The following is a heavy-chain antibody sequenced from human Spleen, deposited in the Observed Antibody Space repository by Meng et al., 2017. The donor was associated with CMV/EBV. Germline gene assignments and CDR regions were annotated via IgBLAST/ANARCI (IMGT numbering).Heavy chain of an antibody. J-gene: IGHJ4*02. CDR1: DFSFSNAW. CDR2: IKSKTDGGTT. CDR3: ARGTTRIDY. D-gene: IGHD2-2*01. Sequence: GESLKISCAASDFSFSNAWMNWVRQAPGKGLEWVGLIKSKTDGGTTDYAAPVKGRFTISRDDSKNTLYLQMNSLKTEDTAVYYCARGTTRIDYWGQGTLVTVSS. V-gene: IGHV3-15*01.